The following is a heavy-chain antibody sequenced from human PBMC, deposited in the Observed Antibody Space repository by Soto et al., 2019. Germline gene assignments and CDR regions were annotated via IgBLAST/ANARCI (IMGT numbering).Heavy chain of an antibody. CDR3: AREPNESYYFDY. D-gene: IGHD5-18*01. CDR1: GYTFTNYY. CDR2: IRPSGGRT. J-gene: IGHJ4*02. Sequence: QVHLVQSGAEVKKPGASVKVSCKASGYTFTNYYIHWLRQAPGQGLEWLGIIRPSGGRTEYEQRCQGRVTMTRDTSTSTVYMELTRLTSEDTAVYYCAREPNESYYFDYWGQGTLVTVSS. V-gene: IGHV1-46*01.